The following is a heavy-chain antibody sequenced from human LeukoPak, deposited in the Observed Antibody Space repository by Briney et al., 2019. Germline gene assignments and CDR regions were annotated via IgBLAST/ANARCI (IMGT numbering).Heavy chain of an antibody. CDR2: IYYSGST. J-gene: IGHJ5*02. D-gene: IGHD2-15*01. V-gene: IGHV4-59*01. Sequence: SETLSLACTVPGGSISSYYWSWIRQPPGKGLEWIGYIYYSGSTNYNPSLKSRVTISVDTSKNQFSLKLSSVTAADTAVYYCARARSGGTRKFDPWGQGTLVTVSS. CDR1: GGSISSYY. CDR3: ARARSGGTRKFDP.